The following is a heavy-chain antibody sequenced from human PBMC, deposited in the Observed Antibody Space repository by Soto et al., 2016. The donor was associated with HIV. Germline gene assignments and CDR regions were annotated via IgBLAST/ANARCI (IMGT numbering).Heavy chain of an antibody. CDR2: IKQDASEE. V-gene: IGHV3-7*04. CDR1: GFTFRNYW. D-gene: IGHD3-10*01. CDR3: VRELRSYHYGSEIDF. J-gene: IGHJ4*02. Sequence: EVQLVESGGGLVQPGGSPRLSCSASGFTFRNYWMSWVRQTPGKGLEWVANIKQDASEEYYVDSVRGRFTISRDNAKNSLFLQMNSLRVEDTAVYYCVRELRSYHYGSEIDFWGQGXLVHRLL.